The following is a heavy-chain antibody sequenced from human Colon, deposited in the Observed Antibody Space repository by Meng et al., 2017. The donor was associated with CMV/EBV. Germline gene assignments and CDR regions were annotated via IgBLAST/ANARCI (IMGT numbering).Heavy chain of an antibody. D-gene: IGHD3-3*01. CDR1: GFNFTGYL. Sequence: SGPGMREPGASLKVSCKASGFNFTGYLIHWVRQAPGQGLEWMGWINPYSGDTIYAQKLEVGVTMTRDASITTAYLELSSLKSDDTAVYYCGTFGGDFDYWGQGTLVTVSS. J-gene: IGHJ4*02. CDR2: INPYSGDT. V-gene: IGHV1-2*02. CDR3: GTFGGDFDY.